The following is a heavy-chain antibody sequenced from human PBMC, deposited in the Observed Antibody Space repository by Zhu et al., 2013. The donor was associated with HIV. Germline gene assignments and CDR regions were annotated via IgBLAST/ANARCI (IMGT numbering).Heavy chain of an antibody. CDR3: ARADRVVIDY. J-gene: IGHJ4*02. V-gene: IGHV1-2*02. CDR2: INPKSGGT. D-gene: IGHD2-21*01. CDR1: TYTFSGYS. Sequence: QVQLVQSGPEVKKPGASVKVSCKASTYTFSGYSIHWVRQTPGQGLEWMGWINPKSGGTKYAQKFQGRVTMTRDTSIRTVYMEVSRLKSDDTAVYYCARADRVVIDYWGQGTLVTVSS.